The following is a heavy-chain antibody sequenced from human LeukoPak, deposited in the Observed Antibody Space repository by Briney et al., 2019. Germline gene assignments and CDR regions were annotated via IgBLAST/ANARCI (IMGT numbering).Heavy chain of an antibody. J-gene: IGHJ6*02. D-gene: IGHD2-2*01. CDR1: GFTFSSYA. CDR3: ARVRKTPKLTPTYCSSTSCPLYYYYGMDV. V-gene: IGHV3-30-3*01. Sequence: PGGSLRLSCAASGFTFSSYAMHWVRQAPGKGLEWVAVISYDGSIKYYADSVKGRFTISRDNSKNTLYLQMNSLRAEDTAVYYCARVRKTPKLTPTYCSSTSCPLYYYYGMDVWGQGTTVTVSS. CDR2: ISYDGSIK.